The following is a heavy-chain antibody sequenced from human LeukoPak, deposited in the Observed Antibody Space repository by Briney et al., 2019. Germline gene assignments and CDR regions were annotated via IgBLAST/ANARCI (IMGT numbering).Heavy chain of an antibody. J-gene: IGHJ4*02. V-gene: IGHV3-7*04. CDR2: IKQDGSEK. CDR3: ARAFYYYDSDY. D-gene: IGHD3-22*01. CDR1: GFTFSSYW. Sequence: GGSPRLSCAASGFTFSSYWMSWVRQAPGKGLEWVANIKQDGSEKYYMDSVKGRFTISRDNAKNSLYLQMNSLRAEDTAVYYCARAFYYYDSDYWGQGTLVTVSS.